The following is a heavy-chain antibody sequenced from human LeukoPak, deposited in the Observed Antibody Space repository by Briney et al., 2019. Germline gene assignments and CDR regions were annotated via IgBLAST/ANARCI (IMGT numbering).Heavy chain of an antibody. CDR1: GGSISSGGYS. Sequence: PSETLSLTCAVSGGSISSGGYSWSWIRQPPGKGLEWIGYIYHSGSTYYNPSLKSRVTISVDRSKNQFSLKLSSVTAADTAVYYCARDAHRTTAHSYGYVGWFDPWGQGTLVTVSS. V-gene: IGHV4-30-2*01. CDR3: ARDAHRTTAHSYGYVGWFDP. D-gene: IGHD5-18*01. J-gene: IGHJ5*02. CDR2: IYHSGST.